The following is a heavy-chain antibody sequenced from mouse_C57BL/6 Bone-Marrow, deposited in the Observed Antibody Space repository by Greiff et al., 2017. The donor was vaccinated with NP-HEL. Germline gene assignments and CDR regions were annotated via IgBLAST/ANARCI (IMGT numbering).Heavy chain of an antibody. Sequence: EVKVVESGGGLVQSGRSLRLSCATSGFTFSDFYMEWVRQAPGKGLEWIAASRNKANDYTTEYSASVKGRLIVSRDTSQSILYLQMHALRAEDTAIYYCARDDALYAMDYWGQGTSVTVSS. J-gene: IGHJ4*01. CDR1: GFTFSDFY. CDR2: SRNKANDYTT. CDR3: ARDDALYAMDY. V-gene: IGHV7-1*01.